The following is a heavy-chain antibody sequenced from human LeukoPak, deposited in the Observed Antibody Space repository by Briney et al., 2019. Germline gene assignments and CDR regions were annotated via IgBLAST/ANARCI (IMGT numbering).Heavy chain of an antibody. CDR2: ISGSGGST. D-gene: IGHD6-19*01. CDR1: GFTFSSYA. V-gene: IGHV3-23*01. J-gene: IGHJ4*02. CDR3: AKASSVAVAGQIDY. Sequence: PGGSLRLSCAAPGFTFSSYAMSWVRQAPGKGLEWVSAISGSGGSTYYADSVKGRFTISRDNSKNTLYLQMNSLRAEDTAVYYCAKASSVAVAGQIDYWGQGTLVTVSS.